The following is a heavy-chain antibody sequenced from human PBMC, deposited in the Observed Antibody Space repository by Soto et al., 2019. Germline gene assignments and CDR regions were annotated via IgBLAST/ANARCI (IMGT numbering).Heavy chain of an antibody. D-gene: IGHD2-15*01. J-gene: IGHJ1*01. V-gene: IGHV3-48*01. CDR1: GFTFSSYS. Sequence: SGGSLRLSCAASGFTFSSYSMNWVRQAPGKGLEWVSYISSSSSTIYYADSVKGRFTISRDNAKNSLYLQMNSLRAEDTAVYYCARGHHSQARYCSGGSCYLAEYFQHWGQGTLVTVSS. CDR3: ARGHHSQARYCSGGSCYLAEYFQH. CDR2: ISSSSSTI.